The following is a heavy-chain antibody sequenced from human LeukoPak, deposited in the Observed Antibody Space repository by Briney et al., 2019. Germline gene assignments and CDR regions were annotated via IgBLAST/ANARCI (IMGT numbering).Heavy chain of an antibody. CDR3: VRTNGGTYYDY. J-gene: IGHJ4*02. CDR1: GFIFTDYD. CDR2: FGIAGDT. D-gene: IGHD1-26*01. Sequence: PGGSLRLSCAASGFIFTDYDLHLVRQPPGKGLEWVSVFGIAGDTYYADSVKGRFTISRDVAKNSLYLQMNNLRAGDTAVYYCVRTNGGTYYDYWGQGTLVTVSS. V-gene: IGHV3-13*01.